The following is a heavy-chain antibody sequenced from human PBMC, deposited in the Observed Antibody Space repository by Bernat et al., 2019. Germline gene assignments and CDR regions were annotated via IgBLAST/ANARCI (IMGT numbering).Heavy chain of an antibody. CDR1: GFTFSSYG. J-gene: IGHJ5*02. Sequence: QVQLVESGGGVVQPGRSLRLSCAASGFTFSSYGMHWVRQAPGKGLEWVAVISYDGSNKYYADSVKGRFTISRDNSKNTLYLQMNSLRAEDTAVYYCAKVPIVATIGGWFDPWGQGTLVTVSS. CDR2: ISYDGSNK. CDR3: AKVPIVATIGGWFDP. V-gene: IGHV3-30*18. D-gene: IGHD5-12*01.